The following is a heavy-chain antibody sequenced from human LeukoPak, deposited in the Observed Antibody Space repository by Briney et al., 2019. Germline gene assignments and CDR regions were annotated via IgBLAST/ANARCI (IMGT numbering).Heavy chain of an antibody. CDR1: GGSISSYY. V-gene: IGHV4-59*01. Sequence: SETLSLTCTVSGGSISSYYWSWIRQPPGKGLEWIGYIYYSGSTNYNPSLKSRVTISVETSKNQFSLKLSSVTAADTAVYYCASLGTSTYNWFDPWGQGTLVTVSS. CDR2: IYYSGST. D-gene: IGHD3-16*01. CDR3: ASLGTSTYNWFDP. J-gene: IGHJ5*02.